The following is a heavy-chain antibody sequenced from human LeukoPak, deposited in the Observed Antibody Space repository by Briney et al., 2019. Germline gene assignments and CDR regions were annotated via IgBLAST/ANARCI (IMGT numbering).Heavy chain of an antibody. D-gene: IGHD5-24*01. J-gene: IGHJ3*01. CDR1: GDSVSSNSTA. CDR3: ARGGQGDGYSADEAFDF. V-gene: IGHV6-1*01. Sequence: SQTLSLICAISGDSVSSNSTACNWIRQSPSRGLEWLGRTYYRSKWYNDYAVSVKSRITINPDTSKNQFSLQLNSVTPEDTAVYYCARGGQGDGYSADEAFDFWGQGTMATVS. CDR2: TYYRSKWYN.